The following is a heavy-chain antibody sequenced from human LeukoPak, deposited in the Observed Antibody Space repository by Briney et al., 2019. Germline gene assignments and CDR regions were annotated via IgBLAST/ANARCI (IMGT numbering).Heavy chain of an antibody. CDR1: RFTFSSYA. CDR2: ISGSGGST. J-gene: IGHJ5*02. CDR3: AKATHVDIVATS. D-gene: IGHD5-12*01. Sequence: PGGSLRLSCAASRFTFSSYAMSWVRQAPGKGLDWVSAISGSGGSTYYADSVKGRFTISRDNSKNTLYLQMNSLRAEDTAVYYCAKATHVDIVATSWGQGTLVTVSS. V-gene: IGHV3-23*01.